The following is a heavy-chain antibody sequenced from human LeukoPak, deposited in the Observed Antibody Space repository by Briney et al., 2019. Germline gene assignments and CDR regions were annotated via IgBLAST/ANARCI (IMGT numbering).Heavy chain of an antibody. J-gene: IGHJ4*02. CDR1: GYTFTSYG. D-gene: IGHD3-10*01. Sequence: ASVKVSCKASGYTFTSYGIIWVRQAPGQGLEWMGWISTYNGNTNYAQKIQGRVTMTTDTSTSTAYMELRSLRSDDTAVYYCATQSSTHYGSGTIGDWGQGTLVTVSS. CDR2: ISTYNGNT. V-gene: IGHV1-18*01. CDR3: ATQSSTHYGSGTIGD.